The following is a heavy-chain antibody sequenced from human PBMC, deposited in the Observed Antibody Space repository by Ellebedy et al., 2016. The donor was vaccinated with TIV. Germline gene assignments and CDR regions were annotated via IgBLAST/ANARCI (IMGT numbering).Heavy chain of an antibody. V-gene: IGHV1-69*13. CDR2: IIPIFGIA. CDR1: GGTFSSYA. J-gene: IGHJ4*02. Sequence: AASVKVSCKASGGTFSSYAISWVRQAPGQGVEEMGGIIPIFGIANYEQKFQGRVTITADESTSTAYMELSSRRSEDKAVYYCAREGGNSGSMGYWGQGTLVTVSS. CDR3: AREGGNSGSMGY. D-gene: IGHD1-26*01.